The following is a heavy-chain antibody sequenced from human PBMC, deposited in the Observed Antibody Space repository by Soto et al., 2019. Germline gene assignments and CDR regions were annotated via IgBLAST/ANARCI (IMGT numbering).Heavy chain of an antibody. CDR2: SRNESNDYIR. D-gene: IGHD2-2*01. J-gene: IGHJ6*02. V-gene: IGHV3-72*01. Sequence: GGSLRLSCVASGFTFSDYYMAWFRQAPGRGLEWIGRSRNESNDYIRDYAASVKGRFSVSRDDSKSSFFLQMNGLKTEDTAVYYCVRQGYCSSTSCFDAMDVWGQGTTVTVS. CDR1: GFTFSDYY. CDR3: VRQGYCSSTSCFDAMDV.